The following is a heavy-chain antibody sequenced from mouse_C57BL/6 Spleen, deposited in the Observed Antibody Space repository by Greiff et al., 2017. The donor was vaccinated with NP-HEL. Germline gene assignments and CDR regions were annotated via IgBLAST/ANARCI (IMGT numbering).Heavy chain of an antibody. J-gene: IGHJ2*01. CDR3: ARRGSAGY. D-gene: IGHD6-1*01. CDR2: INPSSGYT. CDR1: GYTFTSYT. Sequence: VHLVESGAELARPGASVKMSCKASGYTFTSYTMHWVKQRPGQGLEWIGYINPSSGYTKYNQKFKDKATLTADKSSSTAYMQLSSLTSEDSAVYDCARRGSAGYWGKGTTLTVSS. V-gene: IGHV1-4*01.